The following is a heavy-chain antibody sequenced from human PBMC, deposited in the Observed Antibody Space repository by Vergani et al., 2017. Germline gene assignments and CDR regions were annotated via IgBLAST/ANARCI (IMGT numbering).Heavy chain of an antibody. V-gene: IGHV3-30*18. CDR1: GFTFSSYG. CDR3: AKLGSYLIGETPFDY. J-gene: IGHJ4*02. Sequence: QVQLVESGGGVVQPGRSLRLSCAASGFTFSSYGMHWVRQAPGKGLEWVAVISYDGSNKYYADSVKGRFTISRDNSKNTLYLQMNSLRAEDTAVYYCAKLGSYLIGETPFDYWGQGTLVTVSS. D-gene: IGHD1-26*01. CDR2: ISYDGSNK.